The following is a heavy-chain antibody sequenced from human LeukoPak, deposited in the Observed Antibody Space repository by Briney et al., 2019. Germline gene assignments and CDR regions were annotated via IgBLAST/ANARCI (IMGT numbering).Heavy chain of an antibody. CDR3: ARGGSAYYYDSSGYQRYFQH. J-gene: IGHJ1*01. D-gene: IGHD3-22*01. V-gene: IGHV4-4*02. CDR2: INHSGST. Sequence: SGTLSLTCAVSGGSISSSNWWSWVRHPPGKGLEWIGEINHSGSTNYNPSLKSRVTISVDTSKNQFSLKLSSVTAADTAVYYCARGGSAYYYDSSGYQRYFQHWGQGTLVTVSS. CDR1: GGSISSSNW.